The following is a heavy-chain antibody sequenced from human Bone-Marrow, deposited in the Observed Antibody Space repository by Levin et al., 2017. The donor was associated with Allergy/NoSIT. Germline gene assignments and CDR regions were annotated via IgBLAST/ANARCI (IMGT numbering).Heavy chain of an antibody. CDR1: GFTVSSHY. CDR2: IYSGGST. Sequence: GESLKISCAASGFTVSSHYMSWVRQAPGKGLEWVSVIYSGGSTYYADSVKGRFTISRDNSKNTLYLQMNSLRAEDTAVYYCARDGGEQQLAAPYYYYYGMDVWGQGTTVTVSS. D-gene: IGHD6-13*01. CDR3: ARDGGEQQLAAPYYYYYGMDV. J-gene: IGHJ6*02. V-gene: IGHV3-66*01.